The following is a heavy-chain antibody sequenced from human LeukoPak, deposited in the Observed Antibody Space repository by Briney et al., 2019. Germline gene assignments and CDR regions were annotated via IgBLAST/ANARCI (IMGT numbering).Heavy chain of an antibody. CDR1: GYTFTSYD. CDR2: MNPNSGNT. D-gene: IGHD4-17*01. Sequence: ASVKVSCKASGYTFTSYDINWVRQATGQGLEWTGWMNPNSGNTGYAQKFQGRVTMTKNTSISTAYMELSSLRSEDTAVYYCARGSPKSTVRGKIPDYWGQGTLVTVSS. CDR3: ARGSPKSTVRGKIPDY. J-gene: IGHJ4*02. V-gene: IGHV1-8*01.